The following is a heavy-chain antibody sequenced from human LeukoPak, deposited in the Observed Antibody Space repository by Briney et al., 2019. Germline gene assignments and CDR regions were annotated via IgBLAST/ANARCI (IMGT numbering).Heavy chain of an antibody. D-gene: IGHD1-1*01. V-gene: IGHV3-64*01. CDR2: ISSNGGST. Sequence: GGSLRLSCAASGFTFSSYAMHWVRQAPGKGLEYVSAISSNGGSTYYANSEKGRFTISRDNSKNTLYLQMGSLRAEDMAVYYCARGRLRNWNPLDYWGQGTLVTVSS. J-gene: IGHJ4*02. CDR1: GFTFSSYA. CDR3: ARGRLRNWNPLDY.